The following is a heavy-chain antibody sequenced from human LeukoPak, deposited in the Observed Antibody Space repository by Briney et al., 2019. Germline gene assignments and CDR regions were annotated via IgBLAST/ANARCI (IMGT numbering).Heavy chain of an antibody. J-gene: IGHJ4*02. D-gene: IGHD3-16*02. Sequence: SETLSLTCTVSGGSISSYYWSWIRQPPGKGLEWIGYIYYSGKTYYNPSLKSRVTISTDTSKNQFSLKLSSVTAADTAVYYCARVTFGGVIVFDYWGQGNLVTVSS. CDR3: ARVTFGGVIVFDY. CDR2: IYYSGKT. V-gene: IGHV4-59*06. CDR1: GGSISSYY.